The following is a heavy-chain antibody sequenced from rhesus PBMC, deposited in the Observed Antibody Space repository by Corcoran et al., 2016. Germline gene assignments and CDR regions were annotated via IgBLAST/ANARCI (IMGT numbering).Heavy chain of an antibody. Sequence: QVKLQQWGEGLVKPSETLSLSCAVYGGSISGYYFLSWIRRPAGKGREWMGYINGKSASTNSTPSLKNRVTISKDTSKNQFSLKLSSVTAADTAVYYCARRGSGYYYFDYWGQGVLVTVSS. CDR1: GGSISGYYF. V-gene: IGHV4-73*01. CDR3: ARRGSGYYYFDY. D-gene: IGHD3-28*01. CDR2: INGKSAST. J-gene: IGHJ4*01.